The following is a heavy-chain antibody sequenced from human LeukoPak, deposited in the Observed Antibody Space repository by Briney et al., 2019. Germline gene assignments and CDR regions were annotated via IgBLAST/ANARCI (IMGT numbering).Heavy chain of an antibody. J-gene: IGHJ6*02. CDR3: ARDGCSSTSCYSDYYYGMDV. V-gene: IGHV4-39*01. Sequence: QPSETLSLTCTVSGDSISSSDSYWDWIRQPPGKGLEWIGSIFHSGSTYYNPSIKSRVTISVDTSKNQFSLKLSSVTAADTAVYYCARDGCSSTSCYSDYYYGMDVWGRGTTVTVSS. CDR1: GDSISSSDSY. D-gene: IGHD2-2*01. CDR2: IFHSGST.